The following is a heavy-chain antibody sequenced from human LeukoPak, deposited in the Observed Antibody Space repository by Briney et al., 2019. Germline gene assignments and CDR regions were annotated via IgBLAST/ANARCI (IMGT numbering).Heavy chain of an antibody. CDR1: GFTFSSYS. J-gene: IGHJ4*02. D-gene: IGHD6-19*01. Sequence: GGSLRLSCAASGFTFSSYSMNWVRQAPGRGLEWVSYISSSSSTIYYADSVKGRFTISRDNAKNSLYLQMNSLRVEDTAVYYCARDAFPRIPVDKMSMDHWGQGTLVTVSS. CDR2: ISSSSSTI. CDR3: ARDAFPRIPVDKMSMDH. V-gene: IGHV3-48*01.